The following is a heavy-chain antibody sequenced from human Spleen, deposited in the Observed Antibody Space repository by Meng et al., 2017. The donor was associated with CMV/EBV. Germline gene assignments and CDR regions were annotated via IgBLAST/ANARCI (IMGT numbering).Heavy chain of an antibody. D-gene: IGHD5-18*01. Sequence: SCVASGLTFTGHGMHWVRQAPGKGLEWVAVIWYDGSEKYYADSVKGRFTISRDNSKNTLYLQMNSLRAEDTAVYYCARADGYSYGLDYWGQGTLVTVSS. CDR3: ARADGYSYGLDY. CDR1: GLTFTGHG. CDR2: IWYDGSEK. J-gene: IGHJ4*02. V-gene: IGHV3-33*01.